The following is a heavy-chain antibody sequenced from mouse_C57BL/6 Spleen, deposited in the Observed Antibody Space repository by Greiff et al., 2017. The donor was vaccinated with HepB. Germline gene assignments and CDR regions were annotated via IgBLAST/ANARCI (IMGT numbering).Heavy chain of an antibody. CDR1: GFTFSDYG. CDR2: ISSGSSTI. CDR3: ARFYYYGSSYFDY. Sequence: EVKLMESGGGLVKPGGSLKLSCAASGFTFSDYGMHWVRQAPEKGLEWVAYISSGSSTIYYADTVKGRFTISRDNAKNTLFLQMTSLRSEDTAMYYCARFYYYGSSYFDYWGQGTTLTVSS. V-gene: IGHV5-17*01. D-gene: IGHD1-1*01. J-gene: IGHJ2*01.